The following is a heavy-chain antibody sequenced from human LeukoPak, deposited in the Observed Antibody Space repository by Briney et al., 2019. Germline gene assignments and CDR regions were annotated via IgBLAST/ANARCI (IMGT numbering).Heavy chain of an antibody. V-gene: IGHV3-23*01. J-gene: IGHJ4*02. CDR2: ISGSGGST. Sequence: TGGSLRLSCAASGFTFSSYAMSWVRQAPGKGLEWVSSISGSGGSTYSADSVKGRFTISRDNSKNTLYLQMNSLRAEGTAVYYCAKGGYNYFDYWGQGTLVTVSS. CDR3: AKGGYNYFDY. D-gene: IGHD3-22*01. CDR1: GFTFSSYA.